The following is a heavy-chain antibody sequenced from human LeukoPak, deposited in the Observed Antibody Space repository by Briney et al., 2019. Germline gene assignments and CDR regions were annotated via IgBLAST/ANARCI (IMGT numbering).Heavy chain of an antibody. J-gene: IGHJ3*02. CDR2: IYTSGST. D-gene: IGHD1-1*01. Sequence: SETLSLTCTVSGGSISSGSYYWSWIRQPAGKGLEWIGRIYTSGSTNYNPSLKSRVTISVDTSKNQFSLKLSSVTAADTAVYYCARHTRDNAFDIWGQGTMVTVSS. V-gene: IGHV4-61*02. CDR3: ARHTRDNAFDI. CDR1: GGSISSGSYY.